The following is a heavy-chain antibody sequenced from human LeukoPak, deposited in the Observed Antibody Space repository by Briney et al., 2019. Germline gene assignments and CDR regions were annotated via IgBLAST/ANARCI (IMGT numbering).Heavy chain of an antibody. V-gene: IGHV3-21*01. CDR2: ISSSSSYI. CDR1: GFTFSSYS. Sequence: GGSLRLSCAASGFTFSSYSMNWVRQAPGKGLEWVSSISSSSSYIYYADSVKGRFTISRDNAKNSLYLQMNSLRAEDTAVYYCARGRDYGDYKDWFDPWGQGTLVTVSS. J-gene: IGHJ5*02. D-gene: IGHD4-17*01. CDR3: ARGRDYGDYKDWFDP.